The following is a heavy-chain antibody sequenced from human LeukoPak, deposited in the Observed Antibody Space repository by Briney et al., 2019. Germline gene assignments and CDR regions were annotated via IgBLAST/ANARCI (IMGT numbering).Heavy chain of an antibody. J-gene: IGHJ4*02. Sequence: PGASVKVSCKASGYTFTGHYTHWVRQAPGQGPEWMGWINPNSGGTKYAQRFQGRVTMTRDTSISTVYIEVSRLTSDDTAVYYCASALYSNSGFDYWGQGTLVTVSS. D-gene: IGHD6-6*01. V-gene: IGHV1-2*02. CDR3: ASALYSNSGFDY. CDR1: GYTFTGHY. CDR2: INPNSGGT.